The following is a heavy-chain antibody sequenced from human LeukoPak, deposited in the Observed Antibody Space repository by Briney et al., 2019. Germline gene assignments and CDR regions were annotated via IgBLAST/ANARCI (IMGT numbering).Heavy chain of an antibody. Sequence: GGSLRLSCAASGFTFSSYAMSWVRQAPGKGLEWVSSISSSSSYIYYADSVKGRFTISRDNAKNSLYLQMNSLRAEDTAVYYCASAGDSSDYWGQGTLVTVSS. V-gene: IGHV3-21*01. CDR3: ASAGDSSDY. J-gene: IGHJ4*02. CDR1: GFTFSSYA. CDR2: ISSSSSYI. D-gene: IGHD6-13*01.